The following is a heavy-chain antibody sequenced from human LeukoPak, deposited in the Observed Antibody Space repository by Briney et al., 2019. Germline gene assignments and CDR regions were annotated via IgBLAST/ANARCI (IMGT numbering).Heavy chain of an antibody. V-gene: IGHV4-30-2*01. Sequence: SQTLSLTCTVSGGSISSGGYYWSWIRQPPGKGLEWVGYIYHSGSTYYNPSPKSRATISVDRSKNQFSLKLSSVTAADTAVYYCARGYYYDTNAFDIWGQGTMVTVSS. J-gene: IGHJ3*02. CDR3: ARGYYYDTNAFDI. D-gene: IGHD3-22*01. CDR1: GGSISSGGYY. CDR2: IYHSGST.